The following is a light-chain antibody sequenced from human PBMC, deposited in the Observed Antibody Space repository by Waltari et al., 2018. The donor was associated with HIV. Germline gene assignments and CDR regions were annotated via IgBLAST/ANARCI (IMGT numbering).Light chain of an antibody. J-gene: IGLJ2*01. CDR1: RSDVGGYNY. V-gene: IGLV2-14*01. CDR3: NSYTSSSHVI. CDR2: DVS. Sequence: QSALTQPASVSGSPGQSITISCPGTRSDVGGYNYVSWYQHHPGQAPKLMIFDVSNRPSGVSNRFSGSKSGNTASLTISGLQAEDEADYYCNSYTSSSHVIFGGGTKLTVL.